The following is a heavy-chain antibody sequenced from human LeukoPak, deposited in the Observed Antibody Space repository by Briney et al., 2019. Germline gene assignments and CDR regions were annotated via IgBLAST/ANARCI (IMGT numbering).Heavy chain of an antibody. V-gene: IGHV1-18*01. J-gene: IGHJ6*02. CDR1: GYTFTSYG. CDR3: AGVELERYYYYGMDV. CDR2: ISAYNGNT. Sequence: ASVKVSCKASGYTFTSYGISWVRQAPGQGLEWMGWISAYNGNTNYAQKLQGRVTMTTDTSTSTAYMELRSLRSDDTAVYCCAGVELERYYYYGMDVWGQGTTVTVSS. D-gene: IGHD1-1*01.